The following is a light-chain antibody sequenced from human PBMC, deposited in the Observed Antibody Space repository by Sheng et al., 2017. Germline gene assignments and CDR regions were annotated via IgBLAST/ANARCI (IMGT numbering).Light chain of an antibody. CDR2: EDI. CDR1: KLGDKY. CDR3: QAWDSSAVI. J-gene: IGLJ1*01. Sequence: SYELTQPPSVSVSPGQTASITCSGDKLGDKYACWYQQKPGQSPVLVIYEDIKRPSGIPERFSGSNSGNTATLTISGTQAMDEADYFCQAWDSSAVIFGAGTKVTV. V-gene: IGLV3-1*01.